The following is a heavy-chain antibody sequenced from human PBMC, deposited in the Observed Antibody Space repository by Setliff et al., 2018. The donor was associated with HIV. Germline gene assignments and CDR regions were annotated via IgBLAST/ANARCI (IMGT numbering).Heavy chain of an antibody. CDR3: AKELAASGLGYFDS. D-gene: IGHD3-22*01. Sequence: SCAASGFTFSNYAMSWVRQAPGEGLEWVSAILSTGERTFYADSVKGRFTIFRDNSKNTVYLQMNSLRAEDTAEYYCAKELAASGLGYFDSWGRGILVTVSS. CDR1: GFTFSNYA. J-gene: IGHJ4*02. CDR2: ILSTGERT. V-gene: IGHV3-23*01.